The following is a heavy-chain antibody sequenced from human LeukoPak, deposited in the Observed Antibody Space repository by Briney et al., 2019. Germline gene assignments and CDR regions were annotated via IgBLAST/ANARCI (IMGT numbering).Heavy chain of an antibody. Sequence: PSETLSLTCTVSGGSISSSSYYWGWIRQPPGKGLEWIGSIYYSGSTYYNPSLKSRVTISVDTSKNQFSLKLSSVTAADTAVYYCARGEISRFSYSSSAYYFDYWGQGTLVTVSS. J-gene: IGHJ4*02. CDR1: GGSISSSSYY. CDR3: ARGEISRFSYSSSAYYFDY. CDR2: IYYSGST. D-gene: IGHD6-6*01. V-gene: IGHV4-39*01.